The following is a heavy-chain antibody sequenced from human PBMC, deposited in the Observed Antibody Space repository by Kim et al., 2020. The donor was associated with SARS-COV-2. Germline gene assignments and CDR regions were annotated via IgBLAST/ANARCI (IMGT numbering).Heavy chain of an antibody. J-gene: IGHJ6*02. D-gene: IGHD1-26*01. Sequence: YADSVEGRFTISRDNSKSTLYLQMNSLRAEDTAVYYCAKDQRSVPRGMDVWGQGTTVTVSS. CDR3: AKDQRSVPRGMDV. V-gene: IGHV3-23*01.